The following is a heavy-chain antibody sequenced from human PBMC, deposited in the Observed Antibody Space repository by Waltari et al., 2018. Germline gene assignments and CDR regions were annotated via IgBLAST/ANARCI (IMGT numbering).Heavy chain of an antibody. CDR1: GGTFSSYA. D-gene: IGHD2-2*01. V-gene: IGHV1-69*14. CDR3: ASFRVVVVPAAVYYYYMDV. CDR2: IIPIFGTA. J-gene: IGHJ6*03. Sequence: QVQLVQSGAEVKKPGSSVKVSCKASGGTFSSYAISWVRQAPGQGLEWMGGIIPIFGTANYAQKFQGRVTITADKSTSTAYMELSSLRSEDTAVYYCASFRVVVVPAAVYYYYMDVWGKGTTVTVSS.